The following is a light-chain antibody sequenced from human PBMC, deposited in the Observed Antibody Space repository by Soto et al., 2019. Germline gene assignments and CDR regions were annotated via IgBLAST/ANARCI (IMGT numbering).Light chain of an antibody. Sequence: QSALTQPASVSGSPGQSITISCTGTSSDVGSYNYVSWYQQHPGKAPKLMIYEVSNRPSGVSNRFSGSKSGNTASLTISGLHAEDDADYYCCSYTSSTTLYVFGTGTKLTVL. CDR2: EVS. CDR1: SSDVGSYNY. J-gene: IGLJ1*01. V-gene: IGLV2-14*01. CDR3: CSYTSSTTLYV.